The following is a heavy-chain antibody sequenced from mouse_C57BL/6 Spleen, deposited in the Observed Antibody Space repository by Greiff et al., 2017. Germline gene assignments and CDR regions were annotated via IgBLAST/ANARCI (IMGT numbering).Heavy chain of an antibody. Sequence: QVQLQQPGAELVKPGASVKLSCKASGYTFTSYWMQWVKQRPGQGLEWIGEIDPSDSYTNYNQKFKGKATLTVDTSSSTAYMQLSSLTSEDSAVYYCASSPSHPPGFAYWGQGTLVTVSA. V-gene: IGHV1-50*01. CDR1: GYTFTSYW. CDR2: IDPSDSYT. J-gene: IGHJ3*01. CDR3: ASSPSHPPGFAY.